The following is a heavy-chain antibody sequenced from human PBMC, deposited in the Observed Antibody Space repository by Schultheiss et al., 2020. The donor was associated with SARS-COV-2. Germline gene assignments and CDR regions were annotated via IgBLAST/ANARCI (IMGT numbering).Heavy chain of an antibody. CDR2: IGTAGDP. V-gene: IGHV3-13*05. Sequence: GGSLRLSCAASGFTSERYTMNWVRQAPGKGLEWVSAIGTAGDPYYPDSVKGRFTTSRENAKNSLYLQMNSLRAEDTAVYYCARDSDCSRTSCYRNDVFDIWGQGTMVTVSS. CDR3: ARDSDCSRTSCYRNDVFDI. D-gene: IGHD2-2*01. CDR1: GFTSERYT. J-gene: IGHJ3*02.